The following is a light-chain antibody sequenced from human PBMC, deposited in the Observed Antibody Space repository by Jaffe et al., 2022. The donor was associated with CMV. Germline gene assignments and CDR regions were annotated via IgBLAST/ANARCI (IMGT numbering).Light chain of an antibody. CDR1: QTVHGQTINSYY. J-gene: IGKJ2*01. V-gene: IGKV3-20*01. CDR2: GTS. CDR3: QQYDNSPPIYT. Sequence: EIMLTQSPGTLSLSPGERATLSCRASQTVHGQTINSYYLAWYQQRPGQAPRLLIYGTSIRATGVPDRFSGSGSGADFTLTISRLEPEDFVVYFCQQYDNSPPIYTFGQGTKLEIK.